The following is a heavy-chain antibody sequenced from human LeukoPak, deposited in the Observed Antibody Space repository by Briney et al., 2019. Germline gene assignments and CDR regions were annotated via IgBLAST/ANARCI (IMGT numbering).Heavy chain of an antibody. CDR1: GFTFVNYN. CDR2: IRHDSSDI. V-gene: IGHV3-48*01. CDR3: ARDSPGWGGFDF. Sequence: GGSLRLSCAASGFTFVNYNMNWVRQAPGKGLEWVSYIRHDSSDILYADSVKGRFTISRDDVKNSLYLQLNGLRANDTAVYYCARDSPGWGGFDFWGQGTLVTVPS. J-gene: IGHJ4*02. D-gene: IGHD3-10*01.